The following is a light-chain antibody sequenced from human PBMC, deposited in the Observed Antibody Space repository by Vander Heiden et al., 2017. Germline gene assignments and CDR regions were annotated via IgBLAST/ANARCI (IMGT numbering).Light chain of an antibody. CDR1: NIGSKS. V-gene: IGLV3-21*02. Sequence: YVLTQPHSVSVAPGQTARITCGGNNIGSKSVHWYQQKPGQAPGLVVYDYSDRPSGIPERFSGSNSGNTATLTISRVEAGDEADYYCQVWDSSSDHPRVVFGGGTKLTVL. CDR2: DYS. J-gene: IGLJ2*01. CDR3: QVWDSSSDHPRVV.